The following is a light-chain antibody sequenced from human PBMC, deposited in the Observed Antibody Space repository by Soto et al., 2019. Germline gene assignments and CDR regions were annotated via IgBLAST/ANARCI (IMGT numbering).Light chain of an antibody. Sequence: DIVLTQSPATLSLTPGERVKICCRASQSGTSSYLAWWQQKPGKAPKLLIYGASSRATGIPDRFSGSGSGTDFTLTISRLEPEDFAVYFCQQYGSSPTTFGQGAKVDIK. CDR3: QQYGSSPTT. CDR2: GAS. CDR1: QSGTSSY. V-gene: IGKV3-20*01. J-gene: IGKJ1*01.